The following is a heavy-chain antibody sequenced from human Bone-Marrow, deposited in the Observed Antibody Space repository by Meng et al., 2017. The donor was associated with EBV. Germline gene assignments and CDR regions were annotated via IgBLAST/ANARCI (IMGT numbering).Heavy chain of an antibody. D-gene: IGHD2-15*01. V-gene: IGHV1-69*01. J-gene: IGHJ5*02. CDR3: ARGDVVVEAATPPDR. CDR1: GYTFSSYT. CDR2: IIPLFGTT. Sequence: QVERVQAGAEVKKPGSSVKVSCKASGYTFSSYTFTWVRQAPGQGLEWMGGIIPLFGTTDYAQNFQGRVTITADEVTSTVYMELASLRSDDTAVYFCARGDVVVEAATPPDRWGQGTLVTVSS.